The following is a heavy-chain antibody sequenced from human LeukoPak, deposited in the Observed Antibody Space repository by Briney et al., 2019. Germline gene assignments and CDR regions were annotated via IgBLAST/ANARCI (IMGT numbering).Heavy chain of an antibody. J-gene: IGHJ4*02. CDR3: AKVRVTGPGRYLDY. Sequence: SGGSLRLSCAASGFTFSSYAMSWVRQAPGKRLEWVSAISGSGGSTYYADSVKGRFTISRDNSKNTLYLQMNSLRAEDTAVYYCAKVRVTGPGRYLDYWGQGTLVTVSS. CDR2: ISGSGGST. V-gene: IGHV3-23*01. D-gene: IGHD1-20*01. CDR1: GFTFSSYA.